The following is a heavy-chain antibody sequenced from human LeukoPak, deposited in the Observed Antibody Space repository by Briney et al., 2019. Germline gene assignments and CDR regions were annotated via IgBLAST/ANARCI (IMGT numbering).Heavy chain of an antibody. V-gene: IGHV3-74*01. CDR2: IKSDGTT. J-gene: IGHJ4*02. Sequence: GGSLRLSCAASGFTFSNYWMHWARQVPGKGLVWVSYIKSDGTTNYADSVKGRFTISRDNAKSTLFLQMNSLRAEDTALYYCARDRYSYDHWGQGTLVTVSS. CDR3: ARDRYSYDH. D-gene: IGHD3-3*01. CDR1: GFTFSNYW.